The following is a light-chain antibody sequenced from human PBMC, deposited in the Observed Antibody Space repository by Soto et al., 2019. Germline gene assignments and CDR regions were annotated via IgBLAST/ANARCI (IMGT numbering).Light chain of an antibody. CDR3: QQYNSWSLT. Sequence: DIPMTQSPSTLSASVGDRVTITCRASQSISSWLAWYQQKPGKAPKLLIYDASSLESGVPSRFSGSGSGTEFTLTISSLQPDDFATYYCQQYNSWSLTCGGGTKVEIK. CDR2: DAS. CDR1: QSISSW. V-gene: IGKV1-5*01. J-gene: IGKJ4*01.